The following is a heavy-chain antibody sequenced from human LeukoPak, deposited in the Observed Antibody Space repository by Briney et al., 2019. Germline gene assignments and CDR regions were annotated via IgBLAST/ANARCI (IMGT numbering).Heavy chain of an antibody. CDR1: GVSISSYY. D-gene: IGHD3-22*01. Sequence: PSETLSLTCTVSGVSISSYYWSWIRQPPGKGLEWIGYIYYSGSTNYNPSLKSRVTISVDTSKNQFSLKLSSVTAADTAVYYCARVTGSFDSSAFDIWGQGTMVTVSS. J-gene: IGHJ3*02. V-gene: IGHV4-59*08. CDR2: IYYSGST. CDR3: ARVTGSFDSSAFDI.